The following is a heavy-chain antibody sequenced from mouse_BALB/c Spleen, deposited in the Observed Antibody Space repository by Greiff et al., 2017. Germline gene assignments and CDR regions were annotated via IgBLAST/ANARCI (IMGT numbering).Heavy chain of an antibody. J-gene: IGHJ4*01. CDR2: ISNGSGST. CDR1: GFTFSSYT. Sequence: EVQVVESGGGLVQPGGSLKLSCAASGFTFSSYTMSWVRQTPEKRLEWVAYISNGSGSTYYPHTVKGRFTISRDTAKNTLYLQMSSLKSEDTAMYYCAGHEEAMDYWGQGTSVTVSS. V-gene: IGHV5-12-2*01. CDR3: AGHEEAMDY.